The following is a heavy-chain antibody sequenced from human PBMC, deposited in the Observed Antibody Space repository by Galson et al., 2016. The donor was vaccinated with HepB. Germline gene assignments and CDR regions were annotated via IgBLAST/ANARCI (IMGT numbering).Heavy chain of an antibody. J-gene: IGHJ4*02. D-gene: IGHD7-27*01. V-gene: IGHV3-11*01. CDR1: GFTFRDYY. Sequence: SLRLSCAASGFTFRDYYMSWVRQAPGKGLEWVAYISNSDETTYYADSVKGRFTVSRDNAKNSLYLQMSSLRAEDTAVYFCARDSYPWDWDQGTLVTVSS. CDR2: ISNSDETT. CDR3: ARDSYPWD.